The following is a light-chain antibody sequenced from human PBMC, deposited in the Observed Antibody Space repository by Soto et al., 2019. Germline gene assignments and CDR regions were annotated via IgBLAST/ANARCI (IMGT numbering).Light chain of an antibody. CDR1: SSDLGGYNY. CDR2: EVS. J-gene: IGLJ2*01. Sequence: QSALTQPPSASGSPGQSVTISCIGTSSDLGGYNYVSWYQQHPGKAPKLMIYEVSKRPSGVPDRFSGSKSGNTASLTVSGLQAEDEADYYCSSYAASNNLGVFGGGTKLTVL. V-gene: IGLV2-8*01. CDR3: SSYAASNNLGV.